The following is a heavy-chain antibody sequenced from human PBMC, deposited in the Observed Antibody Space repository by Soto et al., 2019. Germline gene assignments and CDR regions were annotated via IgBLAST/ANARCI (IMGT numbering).Heavy chain of an antibody. J-gene: IGHJ2*01. CDR2: ISTSGTYV. V-gene: IGHV3-21*01. CDR3: ARGNYGSGSNQYWYFDL. D-gene: IGHD3-10*01. Sequence: EVQLVESGGGLVKPGGSLRLSCAASGFTFNTYNMNWVRQAPGKGLEWVSSISTSGTYVHYGDSVKGRFTISIDNAKNSLYLQMNSLRAEDTAVYYCARGNYGSGSNQYWYFDLWGRGTLVSVSS. CDR1: GFTFNTYN.